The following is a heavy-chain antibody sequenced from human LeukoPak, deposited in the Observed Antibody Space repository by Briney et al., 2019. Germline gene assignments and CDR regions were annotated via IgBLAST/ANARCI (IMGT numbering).Heavy chain of an antibody. CDR2: ISSSGSAI. Sequence: GGSLRLSCVVSGFTFSSYSMIWVRQAPGKGLEWVSSISSSGSAIFYADSVRGGFTISRDNAKNSLFLQMNSLRAEDTAVYYCARDLDVVVGPAHYDALDLWGQGTTVTVS. V-gene: IGHV3-48*04. CDR1: GFTFSSYS. CDR3: ARDLDVVVGPAHYDALDL. D-gene: IGHD2-15*01. J-gene: IGHJ3*01.